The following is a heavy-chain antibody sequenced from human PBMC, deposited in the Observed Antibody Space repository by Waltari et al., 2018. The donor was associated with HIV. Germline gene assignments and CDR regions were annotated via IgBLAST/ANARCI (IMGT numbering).Heavy chain of an antibody. CDR2: IRSKADRYAT. J-gene: IGHJ6*02. D-gene: IGHD3-10*01. V-gene: IGHV3-73*01. Sequence: EVLLVESGGGVVQPGGSLKLSCAASGFIFNASDIHWVRQAAGKGLEWIGRIRSKADRYATGYSASVKGRFSISRDDSENKVFLQMNSLKADDSAVYYCTRRAALFRGVVDVDVWGQGTTVTVSS. CDR1: GFIFNASD. CDR3: TRRAALFRGVVDVDV.